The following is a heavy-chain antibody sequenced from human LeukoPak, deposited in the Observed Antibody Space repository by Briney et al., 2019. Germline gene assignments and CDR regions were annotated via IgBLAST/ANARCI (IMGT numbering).Heavy chain of an antibody. CDR2: ISGSGGST. V-gene: IGHV3-23*01. CDR3: AKDSQYYFDY. Sequence: GGSLRLSCAASGFTFSNYAVTWVRQAPGKGLEWVSFISGSGGSTYYADSVKGRFTISRDNSKNTLYLQMNSLRAEDTAIYHCAKDSQYYFDYWGQGTLVTVSS. CDR1: GFTFSNYA. J-gene: IGHJ4*02.